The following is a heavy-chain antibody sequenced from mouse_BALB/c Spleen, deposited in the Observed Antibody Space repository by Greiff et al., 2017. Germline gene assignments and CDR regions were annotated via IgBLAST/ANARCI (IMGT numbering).Heavy chain of an antibody. D-gene: IGHD2-4*01. CDR1: GFTFSSFG. Sequence: EVKLVESGGGLVQPEGSRKLSCAASGFTFSSFGMHWVRQAPEKGLEWVAYISSGSSTIYYADTVKGRFTISRDNPKNTLFLQMTSLRSEDTAMYYCAREDYDSDYYAMDYWGQGTSVTVSS. CDR3: AREDYDSDYYAMDY. V-gene: IGHV5-17*02. J-gene: IGHJ4*01. CDR2: ISSGSSTI.